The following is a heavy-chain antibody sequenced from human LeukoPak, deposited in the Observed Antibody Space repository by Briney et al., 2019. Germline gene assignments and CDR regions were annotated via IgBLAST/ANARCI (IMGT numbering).Heavy chain of an antibody. Sequence: PGGSLRLSCAASGFTFSSYSMNWVRQAPGKGLEWVSSISSSSSYIYYADSVKGRFTISRDNAKNSLYLQMNSLRAEDTAVYYCARDESGGSNLNWFDPWGQGTLVTVSS. CDR2: ISSSSSYI. D-gene: IGHD2-15*01. CDR3: ARDESGGSNLNWFDP. J-gene: IGHJ5*02. CDR1: GFTFSSYS. V-gene: IGHV3-21*01.